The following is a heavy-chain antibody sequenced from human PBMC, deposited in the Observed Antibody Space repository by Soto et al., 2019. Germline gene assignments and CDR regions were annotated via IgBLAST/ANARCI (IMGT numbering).Heavy chain of an antibody. CDR3: AKSIAEPGSLDY. J-gene: IGHJ4*02. V-gene: IGHV1-3*01. CDR1: GYTFTSYY. Sequence: ASVKVSCKASGYTFTSYYMHWVRQAPGQRLEWMGWINAGNGKIQYSQKFQGRFTISRDNSKNTLYLHMNSLRAEDTAVYYCAKSIAEPGSLDYWGQGTLVTVSS. CDR2: INAGNGKI. D-gene: IGHD6-13*01.